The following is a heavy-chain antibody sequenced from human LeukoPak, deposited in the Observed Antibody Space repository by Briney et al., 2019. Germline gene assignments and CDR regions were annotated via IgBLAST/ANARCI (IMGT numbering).Heavy chain of an antibody. J-gene: IGHJ4*02. CDR3: ARRGHGSGSYYFDY. CDR1: GFTFSSYA. Sequence: GGSLRLSCAASGFTFSSYAVSWVRQAPGKGLEWVSAIAASIPNTYYTDSVRGRFTISRDNSKNTLSLQMRSLRAEDTAVYFCARRGHGSGSYYFDYWGQGTLVTVSS. CDR2: IAASIPNT. V-gene: IGHV3-23*01. D-gene: IGHD3-10*01.